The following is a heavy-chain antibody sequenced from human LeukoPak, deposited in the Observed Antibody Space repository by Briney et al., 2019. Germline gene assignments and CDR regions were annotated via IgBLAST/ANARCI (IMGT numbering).Heavy chain of an antibody. D-gene: IGHD3-22*01. CDR3: AKDQPSRYYDSSGYCDY. CDR2: ISGSGGST. Sequence: PGGSLRLSCAASGFTFSSYAMSWVRQAPGKGLEWVSAISGSGGSTYYADSVKGRFTISRDNSKNTLYLQMNSLRAEDTAVYYCAKDQPSRYYDSSGYCDYWGQGTLVTVSS. CDR1: GFTFSSYA. V-gene: IGHV3-23*01. J-gene: IGHJ4*02.